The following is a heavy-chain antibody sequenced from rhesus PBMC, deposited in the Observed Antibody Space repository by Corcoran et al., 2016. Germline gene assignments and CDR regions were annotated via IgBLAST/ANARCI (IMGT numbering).Heavy chain of an antibody. CDR3: ARSRDYNFWSGYYPYGLDS. CDR2: IYWDDDK. D-gene: IGHD3-3*01. Sequence: QVTLKESGPALVKPTQTLTLTCTFSGFSLSTSCMGVGWIRQPPGKTLEGLALIYWDDDKRYSTSLKSRLTISKDTSKNQVVLTMTNMDPVDTATYYCARSRDYNFWSGYYPYGLDSWGQGVVVTVSS. V-gene: IGHV2-1*01. J-gene: IGHJ6*01. CDR1: GFSLSTSCMG.